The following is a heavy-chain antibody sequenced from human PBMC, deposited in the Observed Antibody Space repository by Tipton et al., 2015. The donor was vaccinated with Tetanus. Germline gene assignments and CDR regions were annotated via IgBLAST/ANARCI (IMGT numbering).Heavy chain of an antibody. CDR3: ARHSLYYYGSERQPR. CDR2: INYSGTT. V-gene: IGHV4-34*01. Sequence: TLSLTCAVYGGAFSGYYWNWIRQPPGKGLEWIGEINYSGTTNYNPSLKSRVTMSVDTPKNQFSLKLSSVTAADTAVYYCARHSLYYYGSERQPRRGQGTLVTVSS. CDR1: GGAFSGYY. J-gene: IGHJ4*02. D-gene: IGHD3-10*01.